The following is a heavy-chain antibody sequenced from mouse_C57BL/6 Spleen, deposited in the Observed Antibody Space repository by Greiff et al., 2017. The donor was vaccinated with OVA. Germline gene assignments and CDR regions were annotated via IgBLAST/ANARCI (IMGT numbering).Heavy chain of an antibody. CDR2: IDPEDGET. J-gene: IGHJ3*01. Sequence: EVKLVESGAELVKPGASVKLSCTASGFNIKDYYMHWVKQRTEQGLEWIGRIDPEDGETKYAPKFQGKATITADTSSNTAYLQLSSLTSEDTAVYYCSYYYGSSAWFAYWGQGTLVTVSA. CDR1: GFNIKDYY. V-gene: IGHV14-2*01. CDR3: SYYYGSSAWFAY. D-gene: IGHD1-1*01.